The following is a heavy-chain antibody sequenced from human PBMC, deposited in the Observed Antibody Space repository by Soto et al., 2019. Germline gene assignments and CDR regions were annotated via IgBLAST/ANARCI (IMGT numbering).Heavy chain of an antibody. CDR2: IIPIFGTA. Sequence: ASVKVSCKASGGTFISYAISWVRQAPGQGLEWMGGIIPIFGTANYAQRFQGRVTITADESTSTAYMGLSSLRAEDTAVYYCARAQTGYAGGLYYYYGMDVWGQGTTVTVSS. CDR3: ARAQTGYAGGLYYYYGMDV. V-gene: IGHV1-69*13. J-gene: IGHJ6*02. D-gene: IGHD3-9*01. CDR1: GGTFISYA.